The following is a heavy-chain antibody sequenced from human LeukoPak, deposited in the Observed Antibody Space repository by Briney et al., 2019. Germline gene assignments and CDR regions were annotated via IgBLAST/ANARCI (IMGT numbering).Heavy chain of an antibody. CDR1: GFTFSSYG. CDR3: AKAANWGAFDI. CDR2: ISYDGSNK. Sequence: AGGSLRLSCAASGFTFSSYGMHWIRQAPGKGLEWVAVISYDGSNKYYADSLKGRFTISRDNSKNTLYLQMNSLRADDTAVYYCAKAANWGAFDIWGQGTMVTVSS. V-gene: IGHV3-30*18. D-gene: IGHD7-27*01. J-gene: IGHJ3*02.